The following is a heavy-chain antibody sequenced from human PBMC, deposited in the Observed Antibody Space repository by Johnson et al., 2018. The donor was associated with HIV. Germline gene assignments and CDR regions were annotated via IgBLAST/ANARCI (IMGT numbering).Heavy chain of an antibody. V-gene: IGHV3-53*01. CDR3: ARDETQRRYALTAFDI. D-gene: IGHD6-25*01. J-gene: IGHJ3*02. CDR2: FYTDGTT. CDR1: EFIVSIHY. Sequence: VQLLESGGGLIQPGGSLRLSCAVSEFIVSIHYMSWVRQAPGKGLEWVSVFYTDGTTYYADSVKGRFTISRDNSKITLYLQMRSLRVEDTALYYCARDETQRRYALTAFDIWGQGTMVTVSS.